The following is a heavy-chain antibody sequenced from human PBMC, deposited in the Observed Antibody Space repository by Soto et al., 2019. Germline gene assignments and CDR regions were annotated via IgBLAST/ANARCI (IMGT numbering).Heavy chain of an antibody. V-gene: IGHV1-2*04. CDR3: AAQEYCSSTSCHAGWFDP. CDR1: GYTFTGYY. J-gene: IGHJ5*02. D-gene: IGHD2-2*01. CDR2: INPNSGGT. Sequence: ASVKVSCKASGYTFTGYYMHWVRQAPGQGLEWMGWINPNSGGTNYAQKFQGWVTMTRDTSISTAYMELSSLRSEDTAVYYCAAQEYCSSTSCHAGWFDPWGQGTLVTVSS.